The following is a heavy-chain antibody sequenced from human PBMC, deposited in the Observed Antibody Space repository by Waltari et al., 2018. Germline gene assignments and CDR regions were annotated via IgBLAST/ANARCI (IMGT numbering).Heavy chain of an antibody. CDR2: IYYSGST. CDR1: GGSISSSSYY. J-gene: IGHJ4*02. V-gene: IGHV4-39*01. D-gene: IGHD3-10*01. CDR3: ASYGEGIYFDY. Sequence: QLQLQESGPGLVKPSETLSLTCTVSGGSISSSSYYWGWIRQPPGKGLEWIGSIYYSGSTYYNPSLKSRVTISVDTSKNQFSLKLSSVTAADTAVYYCASYGEGIYFDYWGQGTLVTVSS.